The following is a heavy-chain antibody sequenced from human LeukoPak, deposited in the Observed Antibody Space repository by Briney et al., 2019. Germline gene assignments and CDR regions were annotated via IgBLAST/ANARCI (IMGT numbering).Heavy chain of an antibody. D-gene: IGHD6-19*01. V-gene: IGHV6-1*01. Sequence: SQTLSLTCAISGDTASSNSAAWNWIRHSPSSCLESLGMTYYMSKWYNPYTLSVRSRITIKPDTTKNQSSLQLNSVTPKDTAVYFCARSSGWLGYWGQETLVTVSS. CDR3: ARSSGWLGY. CDR1: GDTASSNSAA. CDR2: TYYMSKWYN. J-gene: IGHJ4*02.